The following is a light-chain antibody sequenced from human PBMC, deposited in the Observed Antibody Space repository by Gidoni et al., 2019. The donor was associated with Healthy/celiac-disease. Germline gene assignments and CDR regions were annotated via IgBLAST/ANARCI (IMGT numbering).Light chain of an antibody. CDR3: MQALQTPPNT. V-gene: IGKV2-28*01. J-gene: IGKJ2*01. CDR1: QSLLHSNGYNY. CDR2: LGS. Sequence: DIVITQSPLSLPVTPGEPASISCRSSQSLLHSNGYNYFDWYLQKQGQSPQLLIYLGSNRASGVPDRFSGSGSGTDFTLKISRVDAEDVGVYYCMQALQTPPNTFGXGTKLEIK.